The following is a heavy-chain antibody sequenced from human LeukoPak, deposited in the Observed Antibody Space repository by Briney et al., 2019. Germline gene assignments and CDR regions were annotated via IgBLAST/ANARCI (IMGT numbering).Heavy chain of an antibody. J-gene: IGHJ4*02. CDR1: GFTFSNAW. Sequence: PGGSLRLSCAASGFTFSNAWMSWVRQAPGKGLEWVGRIKSKTDGGTTDYAAPVKGRFTISRDDSKNTLYLQMNSLKTEDTAVYYCTTDHYYGSGSYNYWGQGTLVTVSS. D-gene: IGHD3-10*01. V-gene: IGHV3-15*01. CDR3: TTDHYYGSGSYNY. CDR2: IKSKTDGGTT.